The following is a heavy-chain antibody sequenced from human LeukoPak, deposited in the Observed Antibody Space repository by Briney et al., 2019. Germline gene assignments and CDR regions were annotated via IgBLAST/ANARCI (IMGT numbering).Heavy chain of an antibody. CDR1: GFNFDNFA. CDR2: ISHDGRTK. V-gene: IGHV3-30*04. J-gene: IGHJ4*02. Sequence: PGKSLTLSCVISGFNFDNFAMHWVRQPLGKGLEWVAVISHDGRTKYCADSMKGRITISRDNSKNTLFLQMNNLRSEDTAVYFCARPSPPGDGYNPPDHWGQGTLVTVSS. CDR3: ARPSPPGDGYNPPDH. D-gene: IGHD5-24*01.